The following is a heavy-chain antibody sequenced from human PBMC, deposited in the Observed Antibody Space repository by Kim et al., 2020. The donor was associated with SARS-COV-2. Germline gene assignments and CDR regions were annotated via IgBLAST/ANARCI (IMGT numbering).Heavy chain of an antibody. J-gene: IGHJ6*02. Sequence: ASVKVSCKASGYTFTSYYMHWVRQAPGQGLEWMGIINPSGGSTSYAQKFQGRVTMTRDTSTSTVYMELSSLRSEDTAVYYCARVGSSDCSSTSCYDYYYGMDVWGQGTTVTVSS. V-gene: IGHV1-46*01. CDR3: ARVGSSDCSSTSCYDYYYGMDV. CDR1: GYTFTSYY. D-gene: IGHD2-2*01. CDR2: INPSGGST.